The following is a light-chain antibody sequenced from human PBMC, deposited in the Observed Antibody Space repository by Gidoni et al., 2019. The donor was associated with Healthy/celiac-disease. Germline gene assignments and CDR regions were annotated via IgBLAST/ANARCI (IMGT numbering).Light chain of an antibody. CDR1: QNVSSY. CDR3: QQRSNWKYT. CDR2: DAS. Sequence: PPTLSLSPCAKSTLSCRASQNVSSYLAWYQQKPGQAPRLLIYDASNRATGIPARFSGSGSGTDFTLTISSLEPEDFAVYYCQQRSNWKYTFGQGTKLEIK. J-gene: IGKJ2*01. V-gene: IGKV3-11*01.